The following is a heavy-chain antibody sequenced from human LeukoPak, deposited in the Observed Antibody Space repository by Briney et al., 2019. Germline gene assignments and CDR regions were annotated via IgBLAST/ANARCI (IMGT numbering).Heavy chain of an antibody. J-gene: IGHJ4*02. V-gene: IGHV4-59*08. Sequence: PSETLSLTCTVSGGSISSYYWSWIRQPPGKGLEWIGYIYYSGSTNYNPSLKSRVTISVDTSKNQFSLKLSSVTAADTAVYYCADYYGDYPGLLDYWGQGTLVTVSS. D-gene: IGHD4-17*01. CDR3: ADYYGDYPGLLDY. CDR1: GGSISSYY. CDR2: IYYSGST.